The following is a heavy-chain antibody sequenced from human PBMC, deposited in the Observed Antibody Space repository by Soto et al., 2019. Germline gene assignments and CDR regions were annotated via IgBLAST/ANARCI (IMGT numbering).Heavy chain of an antibody. CDR2: INPNSGGT. J-gene: IGHJ5*02. CDR1: GYTFTGYY. D-gene: IGHD3-22*01. CDR3: ARGSRYYDSSGYGWFDP. V-gene: IGHV1-2*02. Sequence: ASVKVSCKASGYTFTGYYMHWVRQAPGQGLEWMGWINPNSGGTNYAQKFQGRVTMTRDTSISTAYMELSGLRSDDTAVYYCARGSRYYDSSGYGWFDPWGQGTPVTVS.